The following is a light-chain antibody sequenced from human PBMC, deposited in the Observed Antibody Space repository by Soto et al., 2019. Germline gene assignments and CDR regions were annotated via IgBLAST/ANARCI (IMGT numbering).Light chain of an antibody. V-gene: IGKV3-20*01. Sequence: EIVLTQSPGTLSLSPGERATLSCRASQSVSSSYLAWYQQKPGQAPRLLIYGASSRATGIPDRFSGSGSGTDFTLTISRLEPEDFAVYYCQQYGSSPPRLTFGGGTKVGIK. J-gene: IGKJ4*01. CDR3: QQYGSSPPRLT. CDR1: QSVSSSY. CDR2: GAS.